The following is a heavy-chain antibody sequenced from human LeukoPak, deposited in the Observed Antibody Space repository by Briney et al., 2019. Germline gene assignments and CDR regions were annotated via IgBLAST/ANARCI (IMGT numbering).Heavy chain of an antibody. V-gene: IGHV4-4*02. CDR2: IYHSGTT. Sequence: SGTLSLTCAVSGASISSNNWWSWVRQPPGKGLEWIGEIYHSGTTNYNPSLKSRVTISVDKSKNQFSLKLSSVTAADTAVFYCARCDFWSGVDYWGQGTLVTVSS. CDR3: ARCDFWSGVDY. J-gene: IGHJ4*02. D-gene: IGHD3-3*01. CDR1: GASISSNNW.